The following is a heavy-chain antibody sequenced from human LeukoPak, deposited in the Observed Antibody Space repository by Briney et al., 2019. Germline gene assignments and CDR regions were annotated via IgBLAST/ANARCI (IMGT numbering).Heavy chain of an antibody. CDR2: IYHSGST. J-gene: IGHJ4*02. V-gene: IGHV4-59*01. CDR3: ARGGGYASPIGY. CDR1: GGFISTYY. D-gene: IGHD5-12*01. Sequence: SETLSLTCTLSGGFISTYYWSWIRQPPGEGLEWIGYIYHSGSTNYNPSLKSRVTISVDTSKNQFSLKLSSVTAADTAVYYCARGGGYASPIGYWGQGALVTVSS.